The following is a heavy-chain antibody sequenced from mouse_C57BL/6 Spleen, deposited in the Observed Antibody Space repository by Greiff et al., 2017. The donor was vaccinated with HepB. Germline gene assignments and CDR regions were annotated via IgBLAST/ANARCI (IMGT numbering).Heavy chain of an antibody. CDR1: GYTFTSYT. CDR3: ARSIYYGNYEFDD. Sequence: VQLQQSGAELARPGASVKMSCKASGYTFTSYTMHWVKQRPGQGLEWIGYINPSSGYTKYNQKFKDKATLTADKSSSTAYMQLSSLTSEDSAVYYCARSIYYGNYEFDDWGQGTTLTVSS. D-gene: IGHD2-1*01. J-gene: IGHJ2*01. V-gene: IGHV1-4*01. CDR2: INPSSGYT.